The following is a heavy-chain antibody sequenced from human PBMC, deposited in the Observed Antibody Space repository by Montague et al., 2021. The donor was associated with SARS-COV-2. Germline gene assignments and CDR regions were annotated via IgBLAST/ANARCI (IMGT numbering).Heavy chain of an antibody. V-gene: IGHV4-34*01. J-gene: IGHJ6*02. CDR1: GGSFSGYY. D-gene: IGHD1-26*01. Sequence: SETLSLTCTVYGGSFSGYYWSWIRQPPGKGLEWIGEINHSGSTXXXPSXXXRVTISVDASKNHFSLKLSSVTAADTAVYYCARSGGVYTESYYLEDYYYGMDVGGQGTTVTVSS. CDR2: INHSGST. CDR3: ARSGGVYTESYYLEDYYYGMDV.